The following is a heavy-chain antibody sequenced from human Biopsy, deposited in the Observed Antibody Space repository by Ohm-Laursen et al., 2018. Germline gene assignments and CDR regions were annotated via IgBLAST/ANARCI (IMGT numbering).Heavy chain of an antibody. D-gene: IGHD6-19*01. V-gene: IGHV4-59*08. CDR2: ISYNRDT. Sequence: GTLSLTCTVSGGSISGSSWSWIRQAPGKGLEWIGYISYNRDTNYNPSLKSRITISVDTSKNQFSLKLTSVTAADTAVYYCAKHGSGWTGDDAFHIWGQGTMVTVSS. J-gene: IGHJ3*02. CDR1: GGSISGSS. CDR3: AKHGSGWTGDDAFHI.